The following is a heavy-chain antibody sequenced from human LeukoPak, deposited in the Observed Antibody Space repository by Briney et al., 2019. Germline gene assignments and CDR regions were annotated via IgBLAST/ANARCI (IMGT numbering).Heavy chain of an antibody. V-gene: IGHV3-21*01. CDR2: ISSSSSYI. J-gene: IGHJ4*02. CDR3: ARDGAETYYYDSSGYSSFDY. Sequence: GGSLRLSCTASGFTFSGYAMNWVRQAPGKGLEWVSSISSSSSYIYYADSVKGRFTISRDNAKNSLYLQMNSLRAEDTAVYYCARDGAETYYYDSSGYSSFDYWGQGTLVTVSS. D-gene: IGHD3-22*01. CDR1: GFTFSGYA.